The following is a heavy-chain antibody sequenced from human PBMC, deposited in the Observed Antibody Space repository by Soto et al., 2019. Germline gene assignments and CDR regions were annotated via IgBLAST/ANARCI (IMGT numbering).Heavy chain of an antibody. V-gene: IGHV1-45*02. J-gene: IGHJ3*01. D-gene: IGHD2-21*01. CDR1: GYSFTYLY. CDR2: ITVYNGDT. Sequence: QMQLVQSGTEVKKTGSSVKIFCKASGYSFTYLYLHWVRQAPGQPFAWMGWITVYNGDTKYAQRFQHRVTITRETSLTAVYMEMRTLTSEDTAMYYCVRSPLAGPIPDDVLDEWGQGTMGTVSS. CDR3: VRSPLAGPIPDDVLDE.